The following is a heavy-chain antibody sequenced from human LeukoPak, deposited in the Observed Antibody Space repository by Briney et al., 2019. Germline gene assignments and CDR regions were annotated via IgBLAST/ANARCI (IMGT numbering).Heavy chain of an antibody. CDR1: GFTFSSYW. CDR2: IKQDGSEK. Sequence: GGSLRLSCAASGFTFSSYWMSWVRQAPGKGLEWVANIKQDGSEKYYVDSVKGRFTISRDNAKNSLYLQMNSLRAEDTAVYYRARDPVQMTTVTTVSYYYMDVWGKGTTVTVSS. J-gene: IGHJ6*03. D-gene: IGHD4-11*01. V-gene: IGHV3-7*01. CDR3: ARDPVQMTTVTTVSYYYMDV.